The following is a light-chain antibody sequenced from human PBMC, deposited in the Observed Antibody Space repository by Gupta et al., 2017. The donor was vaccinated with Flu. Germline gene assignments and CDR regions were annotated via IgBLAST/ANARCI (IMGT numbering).Light chain of an antibody. CDR3: SSYTRSTASIIAWV. J-gene: IGLJ3*02. Sequence: QSDLTQPASVSGYPGQSIIVYCTRTRSDVGDYNRVTWYQQHPGKAPKLIIYEVSNRPSGVSNRFSGSKSGNTASLTISGLQADDEADYYCSSYTRSTASIIAWVFGGGTKVTVL. CDR2: EVS. CDR1: RSDVGDYNR. V-gene: IGLV2-14*01.